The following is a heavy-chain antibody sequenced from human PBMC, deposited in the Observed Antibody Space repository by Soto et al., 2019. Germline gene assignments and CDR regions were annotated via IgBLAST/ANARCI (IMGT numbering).Heavy chain of an antibody. Sequence: EVQLLESGGGLVQPGGSLRLSCAASGFTFSSYAMNWVRQAPGKGLEWVSGISVSGGSTYCADSVKGRFTISRDNSKNTLSLQMNSLRADDTAVYYCARGAAGRLKFFFDYWGQGTPVTVSS. J-gene: IGHJ4*02. CDR1: GFTFSSYA. V-gene: IGHV3-23*01. CDR3: ARGAAGRLKFFFDY. D-gene: IGHD6-13*01. CDR2: ISVSGGST.